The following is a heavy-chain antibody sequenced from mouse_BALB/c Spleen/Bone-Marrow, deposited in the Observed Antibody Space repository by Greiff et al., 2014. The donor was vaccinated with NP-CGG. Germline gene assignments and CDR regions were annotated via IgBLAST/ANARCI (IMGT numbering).Heavy chain of an antibody. J-gene: IGHJ4*01. Sequence: GLEWIGMIDPSNSETRLNQKLKDKATLNVDKFSNTAYMQFSSLTSEDSAVYYCARRTLAMDYWGQGTSVTVSS. CDR3: ARRTLAMDY. V-gene: IGHV1-52*01. CDR2: IDPSNSET.